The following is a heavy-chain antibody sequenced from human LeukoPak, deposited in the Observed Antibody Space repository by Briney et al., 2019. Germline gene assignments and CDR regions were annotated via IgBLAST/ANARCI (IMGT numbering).Heavy chain of an antibody. D-gene: IGHD6-19*01. J-gene: IGHJ4*02. V-gene: IGHV3-23*01. Sequence: PGGSLRLSCAASGFTFSSYAMSWVRQAPGKGLEWVSAISGSGGSTYYADSVKGRFTISRDNSKNTLYLQMNSLRAEDTAVYYCAVKDADPVLIAVATFDYWGQGTLVTVSS. CDR2: ISGSGGST. CDR3: AVKDADPVLIAVATFDY. CDR1: GFTFSSYA.